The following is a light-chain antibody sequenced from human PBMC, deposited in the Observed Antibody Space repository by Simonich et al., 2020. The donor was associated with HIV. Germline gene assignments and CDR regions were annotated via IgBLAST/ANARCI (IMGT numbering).Light chain of an antibody. CDR3: CSYAGSYTWV. V-gene: IGLV2-11*02. Sequence: QSALTQPPSASGSPGQSVTISCTGTNRDVGGHNYVSWYQQHPGKAPKLMIYDVTKRPSGVPDRFSGSKSGNTASLTISGLQAEDEADYYCCSYAGSYTWVFGGGTKLTIL. J-gene: IGLJ3*02. CDR1: NRDVGGHNY. CDR2: DVT.